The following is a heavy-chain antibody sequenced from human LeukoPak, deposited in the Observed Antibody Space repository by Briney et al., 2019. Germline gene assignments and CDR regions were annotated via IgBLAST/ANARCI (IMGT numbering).Heavy chain of an antibody. CDR2: ISGSGGST. Sequence: GGSLRLSCAASRFTFSSYAMSWGREAPGEGVGWVSAISGSGGSTYYADSVKGRFTISRDNSKNTLYLQMNSLRAEDTAVYYCAKDRGKVPNWFDPWGQGTLVTVSS. CDR1: RFTFSSYA. J-gene: IGHJ5*02. V-gene: IGHV3-23*01. CDR3: AKDRGKVPNWFDP.